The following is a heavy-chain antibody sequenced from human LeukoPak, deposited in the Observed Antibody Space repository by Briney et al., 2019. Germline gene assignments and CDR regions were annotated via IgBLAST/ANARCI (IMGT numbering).Heavy chain of an antibody. CDR2: ISAYNGNT. CDR3: ARVGIAAALAYMDV. CDR1: GYTFTSYG. J-gene: IGHJ6*02. Sequence: ASVKVSCKASGYTFTSYGISWVRQAPGQGLEWMGWISAYNGNTNYAQKLQGRVTMTTDTSTSTVYMELSSLRSEDTAVYYCARVGIAAALAYMDVWGQGTTVTVSS. D-gene: IGHD6-13*01. V-gene: IGHV1-18*01.